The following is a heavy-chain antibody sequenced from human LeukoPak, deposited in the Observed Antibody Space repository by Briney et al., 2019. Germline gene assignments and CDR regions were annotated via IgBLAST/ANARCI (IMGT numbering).Heavy chain of an antibody. CDR1: GGSISSGGYY. Sequence: SQTLSLTCTGSGGSISSGGYYWSWIRQPPGKGLEWIGYIYHSGSTYYNPSLKSRVTISVDRSKNQFSLKLSSVTAADTAVYYCARDKSYDYWGQGTLVTVSS. CDR3: ARDKSYDY. CDR2: IYHSGST. J-gene: IGHJ4*02. V-gene: IGHV4-30-2*01.